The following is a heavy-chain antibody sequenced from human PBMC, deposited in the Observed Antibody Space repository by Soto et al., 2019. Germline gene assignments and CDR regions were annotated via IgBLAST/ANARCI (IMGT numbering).Heavy chain of an antibody. CDR3: ARVGPAHYYDSSGYYSPLDY. J-gene: IGHJ4*02. V-gene: IGHV1-69*01. D-gene: IGHD3-22*01. CDR1: GDTFSSYA. Sequence: QVQLVQSGAEVKKPGSSVKVSCKASGDTFSSYAINWVRQAPGQGLEWMGGIIPMFGTANYAQKFKGRVTITAGESTGTVYMELSSLMSEDTAVYYCARVGPAHYYDSSGYYSPLDYWGQGTLVTVSS. CDR2: IIPMFGTA.